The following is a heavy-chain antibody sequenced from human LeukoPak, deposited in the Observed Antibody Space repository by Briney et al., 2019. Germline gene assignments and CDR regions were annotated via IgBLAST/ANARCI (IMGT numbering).Heavy chain of an antibody. CDR2: IYYSGST. J-gene: IGHJ4*02. V-gene: IGHV4-39*01. Sequence: SETLSLTCTVSGGSINSSSYYWGWIRQPPGKGLEWIGNIYYSGSTHYNPSLKSRITISVDTSKNQFSLRLSSVTAADTAVYYCASQKYGSSGYFDYWGQGTLVTVSS. D-gene: IGHD2-15*01. CDR1: GGSINSSSYY. CDR3: ASQKYGSSGYFDY.